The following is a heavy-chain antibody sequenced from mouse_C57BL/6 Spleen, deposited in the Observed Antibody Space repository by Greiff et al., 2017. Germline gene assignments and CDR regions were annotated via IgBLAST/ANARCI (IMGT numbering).Heavy chain of an antibody. CDR1: GFSLTSYG. CDR2: IWSDGST. CDR3: ARHEIHYYGSTYAMDY. Sequence: VQLQQSGPGLVAPSQSLSITCTVSGFSLTSYGVHWVRQPPGKGLEWLVVIWSDGSTTYNSALKSRLSISKDNSKSQVFLKMNSLQTDDTAMYYCARHEIHYYGSTYAMDYWGQGTSVTVSS. D-gene: IGHD1-1*01. J-gene: IGHJ4*01. V-gene: IGHV2-6-1*01.